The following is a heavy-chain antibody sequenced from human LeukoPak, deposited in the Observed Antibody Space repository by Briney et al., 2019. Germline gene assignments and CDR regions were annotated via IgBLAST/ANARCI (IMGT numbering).Heavy chain of an antibody. D-gene: IGHD3-3*01. V-gene: IGHV4-39*01. CDR2: IYYSGST. Sequence: PSETLSLTCVVSGGSISDSFEHYWSWVRQPPGKGLEWIGSIYYSGSTYYNPSLKSRVTISVDTSKNQFSLKLSSVTAADTAVYYCARNANKINFWSLAGWFDPWGQGTLVTVSS. CDR3: ARNANKINFWSLAGWFDP. CDR1: GGSISDSFEHY. J-gene: IGHJ5*02.